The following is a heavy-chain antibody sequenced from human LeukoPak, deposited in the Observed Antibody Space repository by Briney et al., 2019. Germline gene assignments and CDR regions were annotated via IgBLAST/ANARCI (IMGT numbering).Heavy chain of an antibody. V-gene: IGHV3-23*01. CDR1: GFTFSSYA. D-gene: IGHD1-26*01. J-gene: IGHJ4*02. Sequence: GGSLRLSCAASGFTFSSYAMSWVRQAPGKGLEWVSAISGSGGSTYYADSVKGRFTISRDNSKNTLYLQMNSLRAEDTAVYYCAKGPAFASGSYYHYWDQGTLVTVSS. CDR2: ISGSGGST. CDR3: AKGPAFASGSYYHY.